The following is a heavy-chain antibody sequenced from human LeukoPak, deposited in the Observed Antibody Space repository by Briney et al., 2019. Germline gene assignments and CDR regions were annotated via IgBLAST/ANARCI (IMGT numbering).Heavy chain of an antibody. D-gene: IGHD4-17*01. V-gene: IGHV4-39*07. CDR2: IYFSGAT. Sequence: SETLSLTCTVSGGSIGSSDYYWGWIRQAPGKGLEWIGSIYFSGATYYNPSLKSRVTVSVDTSKNQFSLKVTSVTAADTAVYYCARDYRDYGDYNWFDPWGQGTLVAVSS. CDR3: ARDYRDYGDYNWFDP. CDR1: GGSIGSSDYY. J-gene: IGHJ5*02.